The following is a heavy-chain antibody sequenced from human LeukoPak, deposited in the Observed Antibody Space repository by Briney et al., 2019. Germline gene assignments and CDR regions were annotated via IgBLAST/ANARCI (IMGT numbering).Heavy chain of an antibody. Sequence: QPGGSLRLSCAASGFTFSSYWMHWVRQAPGKGLVWVSRINSDGSSTSYADSVKGRFTISRDNAKNTLHLQMNSLRAEDTAVYYCARDPGYYDSSGYPENWGQGTLVTVSS. J-gene: IGHJ4*02. D-gene: IGHD3-22*01. V-gene: IGHV3-74*01. CDR3: ARDPGYYDSSGYPEN. CDR1: GFTFSSYW. CDR2: INSDGSST.